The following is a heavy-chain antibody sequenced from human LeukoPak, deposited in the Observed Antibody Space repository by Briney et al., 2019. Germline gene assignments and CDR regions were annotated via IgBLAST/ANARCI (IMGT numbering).Heavy chain of an antibody. Sequence: SETLSLTCTVSGGSISSSSYYWGWIRQPPGKGLEWIGSIYYSGSTYYNPSLKSRVTISVDTSKNQFSLKLSSVTAADTAVYYCARLHSSGYFDYWGQGTLVTVSS. V-gene: IGHV4-39*01. CDR3: ARLHSSGYFDY. D-gene: IGHD3-22*01. CDR2: IYYSGST. CDR1: GGSISSSSYY. J-gene: IGHJ4*02.